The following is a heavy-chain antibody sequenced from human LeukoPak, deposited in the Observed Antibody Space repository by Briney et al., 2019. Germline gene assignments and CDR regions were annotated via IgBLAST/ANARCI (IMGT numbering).Heavy chain of an antibody. CDR2: INPNSGGT. CDR3: AREVYSSSMGGYYFDY. D-gene: IGHD6-6*01. CDR1: GYTFTGYY. J-gene: IGHJ4*02. V-gene: IGHV1-2*02. Sequence: ASVKVSCKASGYTFTGYYMHWVRQAPGQGLEWMGWINPNSGGTNYAQKFQGRATMTRDTSISTAYMELSRLRSDDTAVYYCAREVYSSSMGGYYFDYWGQGTLVTVSS.